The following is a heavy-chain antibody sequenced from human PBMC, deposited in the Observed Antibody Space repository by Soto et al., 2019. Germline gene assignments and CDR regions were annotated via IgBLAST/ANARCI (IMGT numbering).Heavy chain of an antibody. J-gene: IGHJ1*01. V-gene: IGHV1-69*01. CDR1: GGTFSGYA. D-gene: IGHD1-20*01. Sequence: QAQLMQSGAEVKKPGSSVKVSCKASGGTFSGYAINWVRQAPRQGLEWMGGIIPLLGITDYGQKFQGRITIAADESTGTANMDLRGLRSEDTAIYYCARDPRSITGTTSSEDFQHWGQGTLVSVSS. CDR2: IIPLLGIT. CDR3: ARDPRSITGTTSSEDFQH.